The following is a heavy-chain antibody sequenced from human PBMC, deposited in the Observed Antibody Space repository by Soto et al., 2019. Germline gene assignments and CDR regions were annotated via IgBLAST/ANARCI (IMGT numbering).Heavy chain of an antibody. CDR2: IYPGDSDT. Sequence: PGESRKISCKGSGYSFTSYWIGWVRQMPGKGLEWMGIIYPGDSDTRYSPSFQGQVTISADKSISTAYLQWSSLKASDTAMYYCATGTIFGVVMTYGMDVWGQGTTVTVSS. J-gene: IGHJ6*02. V-gene: IGHV5-51*01. D-gene: IGHD3-3*01. CDR1: GYSFTSYW. CDR3: ATGTIFGVVMTYGMDV.